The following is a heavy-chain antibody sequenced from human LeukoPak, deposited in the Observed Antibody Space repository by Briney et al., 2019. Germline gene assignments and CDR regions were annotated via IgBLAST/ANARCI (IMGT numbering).Heavy chain of an antibody. V-gene: IGHV3-74*01. Sequence: GGSLRLSCAASGFTFSNHWMYWVRQAPGKGLVLVSRINSDGTSTTYGDSVGGRFTISRDNAQNTLYLQMNSLRAEDTAVYYCASGYSYGYYYLDNWGQGTLVTVSS. J-gene: IGHJ4*02. D-gene: IGHD5-18*01. CDR3: ASGYSYGYYYLDN. CDR1: GFTFSNHW. CDR2: INSDGTST.